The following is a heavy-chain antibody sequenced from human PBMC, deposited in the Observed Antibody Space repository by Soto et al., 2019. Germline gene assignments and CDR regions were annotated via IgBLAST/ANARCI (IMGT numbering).Heavy chain of an antibody. Sequence: TSETLSLTCTVSGGSFSSYYWSWIRQPPGKGLEWIGYIYYSGSTNYNPSLKSRVTISVDTSKNQFSLKLSSVTAADTAVYYCARRFEYSTGWYYFDYWGQGTLVTVSS. CDR1: GGSFSSYY. V-gene: IGHV4-59*01. CDR2: IYYSGST. J-gene: IGHJ4*02. CDR3: ARRFEYSTGWYYFDY. D-gene: IGHD6-19*01.